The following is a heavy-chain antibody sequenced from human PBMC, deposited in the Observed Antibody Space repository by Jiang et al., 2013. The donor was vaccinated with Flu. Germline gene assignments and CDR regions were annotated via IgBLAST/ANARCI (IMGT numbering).Heavy chain of an antibody. Sequence: QLLESGEGLVQPGGSLRLSCAASGFTFSSYAMSWVRQAPGKGLEWVSAIGGSGDSKYYADSVKGRFTISRDNSKNTLYLQMNSLRAEDTAVYYCAKALTMVRGAHPYYFDYWGQGTLVTVSS. CDR2: IGGSGDSK. V-gene: IGHV3-23*01. CDR3: AKALTMVRGAHPYYFDY. D-gene: IGHD3-10*01. CDR1: GFTFSSYA. J-gene: IGHJ4*02.